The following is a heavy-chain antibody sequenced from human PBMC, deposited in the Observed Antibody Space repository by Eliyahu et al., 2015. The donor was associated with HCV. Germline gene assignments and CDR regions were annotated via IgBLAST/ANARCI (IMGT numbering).Heavy chain of an antibody. CDR1: XGPXTXYS. D-gene: IGHD6-19*01. V-gene: IGHV4-59*01. Sequence: QVQLQESGPGLVKPSETLSLXCTVPXGPXTXYSWSWIRXPPGKGLEWIGYIHYSGSTNYNPSLKSRVTISIDTSKNQFSLNLTSVTAADTAMYYCASGGGGIAVTGTGGWFDPWGQGTLVTVSS. CDR3: ASGGGGIAVTGTGGWFDP. CDR2: IHYSGST. J-gene: IGHJ5*02.